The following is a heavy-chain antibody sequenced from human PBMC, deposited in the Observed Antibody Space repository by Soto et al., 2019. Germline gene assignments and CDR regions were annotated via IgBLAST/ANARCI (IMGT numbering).Heavy chain of an antibody. V-gene: IGHV3-66*01. CDR3: AREPWASDY. CDR2: IYSGGST. CDR1: GFTVSTKY. Sequence: EVQLVESGGGLVQPGGSLRLSCAASGFTVSTKYMSWVRQAPGKGLEWVSVIYSGGSTCYADSVRGRFTISRDNSKNTVNLQMNSLRAEDTAVYYCAREPWASDYWGQGTLVTVSS. D-gene: IGHD3-16*01. J-gene: IGHJ4*02.